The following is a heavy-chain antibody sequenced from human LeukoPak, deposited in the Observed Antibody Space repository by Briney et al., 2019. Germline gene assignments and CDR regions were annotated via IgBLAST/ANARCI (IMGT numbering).Heavy chain of an antibody. Sequence: GASVKVSCKASGYTFTGYYMHWVRQAPGQGLEWMGWINPNSGGTNYAQKFQGRVTMTRDTSISTAYMELSRLRSDDTAVYYCARAPLEWELEVDYWGQGTLVTVSS. CDR1: GYTFTGYY. D-gene: IGHD1-26*01. V-gene: IGHV1-2*02. CDR2: INPNSGGT. CDR3: ARAPLEWELEVDY. J-gene: IGHJ4*02.